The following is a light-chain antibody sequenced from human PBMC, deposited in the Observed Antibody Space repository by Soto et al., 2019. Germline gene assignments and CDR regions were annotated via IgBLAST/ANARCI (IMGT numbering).Light chain of an antibody. J-gene: IGKJ1*01. Sequence: EIVMTQCPATLSVSPGERATLSCRASQSVSSSLAWYQQKPGQAPRLLIYGASTRATGIPARFSGSGSETEFTLTISSLQSEDSAVYYCQQYNNWWTFGQGTKVEIK. CDR3: QQYNNWWT. CDR2: GAS. V-gene: IGKV3-15*01. CDR1: QSVSSS.